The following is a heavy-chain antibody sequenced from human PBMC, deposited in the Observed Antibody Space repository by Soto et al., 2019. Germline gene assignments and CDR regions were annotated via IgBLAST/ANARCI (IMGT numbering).Heavy chain of an antibody. CDR3: ARGKDTTGDFDY. CDR2: TYYRSKWYN. V-gene: IGHV6-1*01. CDR1: GDSVSSKSAA. D-gene: IGHD1-1*01. J-gene: IGHJ4*02. Sequence: SQTLSLTCAISGDSVSSKSAAWNWIRQSPSRGLEWLGRTYYRSKWYNDYSVPVKSRITINPDTSKNQFSLQLNSVTPEDTAVYYCARGKDTTGDFDYWGQGTLVTVSS.